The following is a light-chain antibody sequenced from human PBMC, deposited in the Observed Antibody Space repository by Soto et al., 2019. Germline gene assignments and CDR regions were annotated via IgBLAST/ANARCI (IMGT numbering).Light chain of an antibody. CDR1: QSVSSSY. V-gene: IGKV3-20*01. Sequence: EVVLTQSPGTLSLSPGERATLSCRASQSVSSSYLAWYQQKPGQAPRLLIYGASSSATGIPDRVSGSGSGTDFTLTISRLEPEDFAVYYCHHYETFGQGTKVEVK. J-gene: IGKJ1*01. CDR3: HHYET. CDR2: GAS.